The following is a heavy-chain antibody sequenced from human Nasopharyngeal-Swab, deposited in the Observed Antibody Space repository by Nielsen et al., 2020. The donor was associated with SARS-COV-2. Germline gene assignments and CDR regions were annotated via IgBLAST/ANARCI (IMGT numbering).Heavy chain of an antibody. J-gene: IGHJ4*02. D-gene: IGHD1-7*01. Sequence: SVKVSCKASGGTFSSYAMSWVRQAPGQGLEWMGGIIPIFGTANYAQKFQGRVTITADESTSTAYMELSSLRSEDTAVYYCARVCGSHWNYCYWGQGTLVTVSS. CDR3: ARVCGSHWNYCY. V-gene: IGHV1-69*13. CDR1: GGTFSSYA. CDR2: IIPIFGTA.